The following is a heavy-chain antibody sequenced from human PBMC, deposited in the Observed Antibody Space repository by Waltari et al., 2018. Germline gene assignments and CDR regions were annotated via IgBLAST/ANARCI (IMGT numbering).Heavy chain of an antibody. V-gene: IGHV3-21*01. Sequence: EVQLVESGGGLVKPGGSLRLSCAASGFTFSSYSMNWVRQAPGKGLEWVSSISSSSSYIYYADSVKGRFTISRDNAKNSLYLQMNSLRAEDTAVYYCARGVVTGSFDYWGQGTLVIVSS. CDR1: GFTFSSYS. CDR2: ISSSSSYI. CDR3: ARGVVTGSFDY. D-gene: IGHD7-27*01. J-gene: IGHJ4*02.